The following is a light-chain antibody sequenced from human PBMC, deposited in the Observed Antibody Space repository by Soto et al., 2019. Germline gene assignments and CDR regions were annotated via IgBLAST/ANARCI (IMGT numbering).Light chain of an antibody. CDR2: DAS. J-gene: IGKJ4*01. Sequence: EIVLTQSPATLSLSPGERATLSCRASQSVSSCLAWYQQKPGKAPRLLIYDASNRDTGIPARFSGSGSGTDFTLTISSLQPEDFAAYYCQQRNNWPLTFGGGTKVEIK. CDR3: QQRNNWPLT. CDR1: QSVSSC. V-gene: IGKV3-11*01.